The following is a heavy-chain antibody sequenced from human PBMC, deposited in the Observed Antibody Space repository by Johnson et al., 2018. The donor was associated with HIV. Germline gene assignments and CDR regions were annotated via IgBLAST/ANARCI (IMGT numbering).Heavy chain of an antibody. V-gene: IGHV3-30*14. CDR3: ARGYSGSDDAFDI. J-gene: IGHJ3*02. CDR2: ISYDGSNK. CDR1: GFTFSSSA. D-gene: IGHD1-26*01. Sequence: QVQLVESGGGVVQPGRSLRLSCAASGFTFSSSAMHWVRQAPGKGLEWLAVISYDGSNKYYADSVKGRFTISRDNSKNTLYLQMNSLRAEDTAVYYCARGYSGSDDAFDIWGQGTMVTVSS.